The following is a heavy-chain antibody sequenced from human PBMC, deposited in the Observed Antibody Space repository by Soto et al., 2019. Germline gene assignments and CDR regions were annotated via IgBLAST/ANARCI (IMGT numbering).Heavy chain of an antibody. J-gene: IGHJ2*01. CDR1: GLTFNIYT. CDR2: IVARGINT. D-gene: IGHD6-19*01. V-gene: IGHV3-23*01. Sequence: EVQLLESGGGLVQPGGSLRLACEASGLTFNIYTMGWVRQAPGKGLEWVSAIVARGINTYYADSVKGRFTISRDNSKDTSYLQMKRLRAEDTAVYYCAKDLRGPEAGTWYFELWGRGTLVAVSS. CDR3: AKDLRGPEAGTWYFEL.